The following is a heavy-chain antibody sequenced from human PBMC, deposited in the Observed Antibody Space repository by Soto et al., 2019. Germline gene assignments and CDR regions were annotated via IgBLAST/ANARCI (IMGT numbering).Heavy chain of an antibody. J-gene: IGHJ3*02. D-gene: IGHD3-16*01. CDR3: CGSRGRRPGGGGTEPLDI. V-gene: IGHV1-46*04. Sequence: QVQLVQSGAEVKKPGASVKISCEASGYSFTSQYVHWVRQAPGQGLEWMGIINPNGGSTTYAQKLRGRGPTNTDASTGTTIRGASSPTPGEAAAFYWCGSRGRRPGGGGTEPLDIWGQGTMVTVAS. CDR1: GYSFTSQY. CDR2: INPNGGST.